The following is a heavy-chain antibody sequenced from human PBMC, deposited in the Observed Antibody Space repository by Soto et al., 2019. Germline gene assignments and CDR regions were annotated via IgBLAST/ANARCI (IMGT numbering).Heavy chain of an antibody. CDR2: VSYDGSNK. D-gene: IGHD3-22*01. CDR3: VRAGTSYYHDY. J-gene: IGHJ4*02. V-gene: IGHV3-30*03. CDR1: GFTFSSYG. Sequence: PGGSLRLSCAASGFTFSSYGMHWVRQAPGKGLEWVAVVSYDGSNKYYADSVKGRFTISRDTSRNTLYLQMSSLTPEDTALYYCVRAGTSYYHDYWGQGALVTVSS.